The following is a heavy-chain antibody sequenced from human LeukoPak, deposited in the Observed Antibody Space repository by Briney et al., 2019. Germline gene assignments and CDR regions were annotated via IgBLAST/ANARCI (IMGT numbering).Heavy chain of an antibody. J-gene: IGHJ3*02. Sequence: SETLSLTCTLSGGSISSRYWSWIRQPPGEGLEWIGYIYYSGSTNYNPSLKSRVTISVETSKNQFSLKLSSVTAADTAVYYCARVEWFGELSPFDIWGQGTMVTVSS. D-gene: IGHD3-10*01. CDR3: ARVEWFGELSPFDI. CDR1: GGSISSRY. CDR2: IYYSGST. V-gene: IGHV4-59*11.